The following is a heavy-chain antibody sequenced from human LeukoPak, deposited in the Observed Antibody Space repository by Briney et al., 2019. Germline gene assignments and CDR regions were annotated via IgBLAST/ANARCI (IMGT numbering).Heavy chain of an antibody. D-gene: IGHD2-15*01. Sequence: SETLSLTCTVSGGSISSSSYYWGWIRQPPGKELEWIGSIYYSGSNYYNPSLKSRVTISVDTSKNQFSLKLSSVTAADTAVYYCAKLGYCSGGSCYPTDYWGQGTLVTVSS. V-gene: IGHV4-39*01. CDR1: GGSISSSSYY. CDR3: AKLGYCSGGSCYPTDY. CDR2: IYYSGSN. J-gene: IGHJ4*02.